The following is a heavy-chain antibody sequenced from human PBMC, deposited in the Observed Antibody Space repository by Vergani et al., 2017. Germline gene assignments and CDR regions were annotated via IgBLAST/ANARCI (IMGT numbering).Heavy chain of an antibody. D-gene: IGHD3-16*01. J-gene: IGHJ4*02. V-gene: IGHV5-51*01. Sequence: EVMLVRSGAELTTPGESLKISCKYSESSFISNEIAWVRQMSGKGVQWVGNINPIDSKIAYSPSFQGQAIMSLDKSITTPYLKWRSLKASDTAIYYCTRHVPGVECSCLPFDHWGQGTQVTVSS. CDR2: INPIDSKI. CDR1: ESSFISNE. CDR3: TRHVPGVECSCLPFDH.